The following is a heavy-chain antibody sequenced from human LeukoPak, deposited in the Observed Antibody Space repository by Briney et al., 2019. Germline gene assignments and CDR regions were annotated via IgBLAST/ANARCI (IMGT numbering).Heavy chain of an antibody. V-gene: IGHV3-21*01. CDR2: ISSSSSYI. Sequence: PGGSLRLSRAASGFTFSSYSMNWVRQAPGKGLEWVSSISSSSSYIYYADSVKGRFTISRDNAKNSLYLQMNSLRAEDTAVYYCARDPYSSGWAYYFDYWGQGTLVTVSS. CDR1: GFTFSSYS. J-gene: IGHJ4*02. D-gene: IGHD6-19*01. CDR3: ARDPYSSGWAYYFDY.